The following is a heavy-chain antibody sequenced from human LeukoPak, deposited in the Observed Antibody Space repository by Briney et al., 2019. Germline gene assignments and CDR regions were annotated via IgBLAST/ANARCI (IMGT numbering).Heavy chain of an antibody. CDR2: INPSGGST. CDR1: GYTFTTYY. CDR3: ARGGSLAVAPHQYCFDY. D-gene: IGHD6-19*01. V-gene: IGHV1-46*01. Sequence: ASVKVSCKASGYTFTTYYMHWVRQAPGQGLEWMGIINPSGGSTTYAQNFQGRVTMTRDTSTSAVYMEVSSLRSEDTAVYYCARGGSLAVAPHQYCFDYWGQGTLVTVSS. J-gene: IGHJ4*02.